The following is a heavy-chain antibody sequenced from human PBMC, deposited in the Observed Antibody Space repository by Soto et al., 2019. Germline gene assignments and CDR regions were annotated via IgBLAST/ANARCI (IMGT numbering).Heavy chain of an antibody. CDR2: IKSRADGETT. Sequence: EVRLVESGGGLVKPGGSLRLSCAASGFSLTDNWMHWVRQAPGQGLEWVGRIKSRADGETTDYAAPVKGRFTISRDDSRNTFYFEMNSLKNEYTAMYYCITYCDVGSGHYPDWGQGILVSVSS. D-gene: IGHD3-3*01. J-gene: IGHJ4*02. V-gene: IGHV3-15*07. CDR1: GFSLTDNW. CDR3: ITYCDVGSGHYPD.